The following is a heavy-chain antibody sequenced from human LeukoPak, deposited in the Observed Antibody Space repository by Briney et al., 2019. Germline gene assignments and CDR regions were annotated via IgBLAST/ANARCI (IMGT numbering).Heavy chain of an antibody. D-gene: IGHD3-9*01. V-gene: IGHV3-30*18. CDR1: GFTFSSYG. CDR3: PKDRDILTGFDY. J-gene: IGHJ4*02. Sequence: GGSLRLSCAASGFTFSSYGMHWVRQAPGKGLEWVAVISYDGSNKYYADSVKGRFTISRDNSKNTLYLQMNSLRAEDTAVYYCPKDRDILTGFDYWGQGTLVTVSS. CDR2: ISYDGSNK.